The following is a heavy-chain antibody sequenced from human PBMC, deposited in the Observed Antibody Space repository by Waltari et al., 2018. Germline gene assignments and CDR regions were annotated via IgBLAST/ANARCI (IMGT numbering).Heavy chain of an antibody. Sequence: QVQLVQSGAEVKKPGASVKVSCKVSGYTLTELSMHWVRQAPGKGLEWMGGFDPEDGETIYAEKFQGRVTITADTSTDTAYMELSSLRSEDTAVYYCASSGLLFDPWGQGTLVTVSS. CDR3: ASSGLLFDP. J-gene: IGHJ5*02. CDR2: FDPEDGET. CDR1: GYTLTELS. D-gene: IGHD6-25*01. V-gene: IGHV1-24*01.